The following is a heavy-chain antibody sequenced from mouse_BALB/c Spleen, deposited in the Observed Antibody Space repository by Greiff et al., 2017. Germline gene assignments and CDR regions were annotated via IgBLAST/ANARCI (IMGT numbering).Heavy chain of an antibody. Sequence: QVQLQQPGAELVRPGASVKLSCKASGYTFTSYWINWVKQRPGQGLEWIGNIYPSDSYTNYNQKFKDKATLTVDKSSSTAYMQLSSPTSEDSAVYYCTTCMVTTSYYAMDYWGQGTSVTVSS. CDR2: IYPSDSYT. CDR3: TTCMVTTSYYAMDY. D-gene: IGHD2-10*02. V-gene: IGHV1-69*02. J-gene: IGHJ4*01. CDR1: GYTFTSYW.